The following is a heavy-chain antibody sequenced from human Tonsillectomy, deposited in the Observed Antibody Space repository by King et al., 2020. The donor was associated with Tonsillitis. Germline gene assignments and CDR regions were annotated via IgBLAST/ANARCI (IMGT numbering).Heavy chain of an antibody. CDR1: VYTFTNYG. CDR3: ARDKGYYSSAFDI. Sequence: QLVQSGPEVQKPGASVKVSCKASVYTFTNYGINWVRQAPGQGLEWMGWISGYNGYTNYAQNLQGRVTMTTDTSTSTAYMELRSLRSADTSVYYCARDKGYYSSAFDIWGQGTMLTVSS. J-gene: IGHJ3*02. CDR2: ISGYNGYT. V-gene: IGHV1-18*01. D-gene: IGHD3-10*01.